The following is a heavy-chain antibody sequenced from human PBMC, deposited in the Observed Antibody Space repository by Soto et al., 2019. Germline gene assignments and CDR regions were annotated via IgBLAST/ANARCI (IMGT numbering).Heavy chain of an antibody. Sequence: LGESLNPSCNASGYNFTDYCIDWVRQMPGKGLEWMATIYPDGSETRYSPSFQGQVTIPADKSISTAYLQWSSLKASDSAMYYCARPAYGGGACFFQHWGQGTLVPVSS. J-gene: IGHJ1*01. D-gene: IGHD2-21*02. V-gene: IGHV5-51*01. CDR2: IYPDGSET. CDR3: ARPAYGGGACFFQH. CDR1: GYNFTDYC.